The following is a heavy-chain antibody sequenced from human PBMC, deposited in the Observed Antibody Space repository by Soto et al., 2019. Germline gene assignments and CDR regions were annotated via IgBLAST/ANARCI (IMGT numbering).Heavy chain of an antibody. J-gene: IGHJ5*02. V-gene: IGHV1-2*02. CDR1: GYTFTSYA. Sequence: GASVKVSCKASGYTFTSYAMHWVRQAPGQRLEWMGWINPNSGVTNSVQKFQGRLTMTRDTSISTAYMELSRLRSDDTAVYYCARDVKISAAGTWWFDPWGQGTLVTVSS. CDR3: ARDVKISAAGTWWFDP. D-gene: IGHD6-13*01. CDR2: INPNSGVT.